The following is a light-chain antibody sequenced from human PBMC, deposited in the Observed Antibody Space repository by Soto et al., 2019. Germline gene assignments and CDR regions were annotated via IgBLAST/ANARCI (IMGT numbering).Light chain of an antibody. V-gene: IGLV2-14*01. CDR2: DVS. CDR3: ASYKPSSTYV. Sequence: QSVLTQPASVSGSPGQSIAISCTGTSSDVGGYSYVSWYQQQPGKAPKLVISDVSNRPSGVSDRFSGSKSGNTASLTISGLQTEDEADYYCASYKPSSTYVFGTGTKVTGL. J-gene: IGLJ1*01. CDR1: SSDVGGYSY.